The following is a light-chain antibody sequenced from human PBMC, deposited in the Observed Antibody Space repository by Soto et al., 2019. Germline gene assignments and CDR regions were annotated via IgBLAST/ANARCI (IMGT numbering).Light chain of an antibody. Sequence: EVVFTQSPVTLSLSPGERATLSCRASQSFRGLLAWYQQKPGQAPRLLIDDASSRATGIPDRFSGSGSVTDFTLTISRLEPEDFAVYFCQQYGSSPRTFGQGTKVDIK. V-gene: IGKV3-20*01. CDR3: QQYGSSPRT. CDR2: DAS. J-gene: IGKJ1*01. CDR1: QSFRGL.